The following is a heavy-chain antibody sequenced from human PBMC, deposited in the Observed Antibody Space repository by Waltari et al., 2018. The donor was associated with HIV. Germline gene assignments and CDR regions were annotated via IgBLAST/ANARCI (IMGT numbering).Heavy chain of an antibody. CDR1: GTSINSYNW. CDR2: IYHAGST. CDR3: VRIQSGGSGSSWIDP. V-gene: IGHV4-4*02. D-gene: IGHD6-19*01. J-gene: IGHJ5*02. Sequence: QVQLQESGPGLVTPSETLSLTCAVSGTSINSYNWWTWVRQPPGKGLEWIGEIYHAGSTNYNQSLKSRVTISVDKSENQFSLDLRSVTAADTAIYYCVRIQSGGSGSSWIDPWGQGTLVTVSS.